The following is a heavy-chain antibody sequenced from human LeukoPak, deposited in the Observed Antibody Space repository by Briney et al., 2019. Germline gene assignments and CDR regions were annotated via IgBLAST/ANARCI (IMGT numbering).Heavy chain of an antibody. CDR1: GYSISSGYY. CDR3: ARSPLIWFGELIYWFDP. V-gene: IGHV4-38-2*02. D-gene: IGHD3-10*01. CDR2: IYHSGST. Sequence: SETLSLTCTVSGYSISSGYYWGWIRQPPGKGLEWIGRIYHSGSTYYNPSLKSRVTLSVDMSKNQFSLKLSSVTAADTAVYYCARSPLIWFGELIYWFDPWGQGTLVTVSS. J-gene: IGHJ5*02.